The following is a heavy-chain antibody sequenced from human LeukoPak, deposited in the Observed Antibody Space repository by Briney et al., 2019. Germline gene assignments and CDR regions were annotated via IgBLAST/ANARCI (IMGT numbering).Heavy chain of an antibody. CDR2: IKSKTDGGTT. CDR1: GFTFDDYG. D-gene: IGHD3-3*01. Sequence: PGGSLRLSCAASGFTFDDYGMSWVRQAPGKGLEWVGRIKSKTDGGTTDYAAPVKGRFTISRDDSKNTLYLQMNSLKTEDTAVYYCTTIGSPFGVVIYYFDYWGQGTLVTVSS. J-gene: IGHJ4*02. CDR3: TTIGSPFGVVIYYFDY. V-gene: IGHV3-15*01.